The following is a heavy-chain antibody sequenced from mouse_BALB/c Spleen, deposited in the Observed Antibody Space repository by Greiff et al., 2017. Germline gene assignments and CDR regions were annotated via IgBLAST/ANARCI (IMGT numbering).Heavy chain of an antibody. CDR1: GYTFTSYN. J-gene: IGHJ4*01. Sequence: LQQPGAELVKPGASVKMSCKASGYTFTSYNMHWVKQTPGQGLEWIGAIYPGNGDTSYNQKFKGKATLTADKSSSTAYMQLSSMTSEDSAVYYCARWYGNYEGAMDYWGQGTSVTVSS. V-gene: IGHV1-12*01. CDR2: IYPGNGDT. D-gene: IGHD2-10*02. CDR3: ARWYGNYEGAMDY.